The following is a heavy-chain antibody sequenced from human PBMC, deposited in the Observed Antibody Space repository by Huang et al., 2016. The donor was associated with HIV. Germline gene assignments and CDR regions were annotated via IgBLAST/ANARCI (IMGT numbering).Heavy chain of an antibody. CDR2: MNPNSGVA. Sequence: QVQLVQSGAEVRRPGASVKISCKASGYSFSNYDLNWVRQTSGQGLEWRGWMNPNSGVAGYAQKFQGRVTMTRNTSISTAYLELKSLTAEDTAVYYCARNDYYDGLPWGQGTMVTVSS. J-gene: IGHJ3*01. CDR1: GYSFSNYD. CDR3: ARNDYYDGLP. D-gene: IGHD3-22*01. V-gene: IGHV1-8*01.